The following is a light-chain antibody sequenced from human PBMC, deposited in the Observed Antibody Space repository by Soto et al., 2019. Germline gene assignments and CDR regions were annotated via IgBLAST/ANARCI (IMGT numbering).Light chain of an antibody. CDR1: TSDIGDYNY. J-gene: IGLJ1*01. Sequence: QSALTQPASVSGSPGQSITISCTGTTSDIGDYNYVSWYQHLPGRVPKLIISLVSHRPSGVSDRFSGSKSGNTASLTISGLQAEDGGDYFCTAWGIFGPGTKLTVL. CDR2: LVS. V-gene: IGLV2-14*01. CDR3: TAWGI.